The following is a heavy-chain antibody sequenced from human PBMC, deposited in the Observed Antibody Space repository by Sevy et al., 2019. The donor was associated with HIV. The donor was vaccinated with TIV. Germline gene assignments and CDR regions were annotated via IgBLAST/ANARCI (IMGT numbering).Heavy chain of an antibody. J-gene: IGHJ4*02. CDR2: ISSSSSYI. V-gene: IGHV3-21*01. CDR3: ARASTGYCSGGSCYVADY. Sequence: GGSLRLSCAASGFTFSSYWMSWVRQAPGKGLEWVSSISSSSSYIYYADSVKGRFTISRDNAKNSLYLQMNSLRAEDTAVYYCARASTGYCSGGSCYVADYWGQGTLVTVSS. D-gene: IGHD2-15*01. CDR1: GFTFSSYW.